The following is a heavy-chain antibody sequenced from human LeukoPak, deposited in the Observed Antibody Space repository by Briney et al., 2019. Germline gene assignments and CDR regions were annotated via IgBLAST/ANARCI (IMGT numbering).Heavy chain of an antibody. CDR2: ITGSGGST. V-gene: IGHV3-23*01. Sequence: GGSLRLSCAASGFTFISYAMTWVRQAPGKGLEWFSTITGSGGSTYYADSVKGRFTISRDNSKNTLYLQMNSLRAEDTAVYYCAPGALDYWGQGTLVTVSS. D-gene: IGHD3-10*01. J-gene: IGHJ4*02. CDR1: GFTFISYA. CDR3: APGALDY.